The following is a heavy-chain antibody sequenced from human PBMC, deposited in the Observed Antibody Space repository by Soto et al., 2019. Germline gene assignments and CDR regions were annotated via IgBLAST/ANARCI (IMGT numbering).Heavy chain of an antibody. J-gene: IGHJ4*02. CDR3: AKGGGGDHGD. CDR2: ITTSGART. CDR1: GFTFSSSD. Sequence: EVQLLDSGGGLVQPGGSLRLSCEASGFTFSSSDMCWVRQAPGKGLEWISSITTSGARTFYADSVKGRFTISRDNSKNTLYLQMNRPRVDDTAVYFCAKGGGGDHGDWGQGTPVAVSS. V-gene: IGHV3-23*01. D-gene: IGHD2-21*02.